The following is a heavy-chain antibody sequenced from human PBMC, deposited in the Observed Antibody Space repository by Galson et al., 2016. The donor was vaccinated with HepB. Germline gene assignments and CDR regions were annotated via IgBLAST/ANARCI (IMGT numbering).Heavy chain of an antibody. J-gene: IGHJ4*02. CDR1: GGSVSSVSHH. Sequence: SETLSLTCTVSGGSVSSVSHHWGWIRQPPGKGLEWIGSIHYSGKTYYSPSLVRRVAISIDTSMNHFSLTLSSVTAADTAVYYCAREYESSVDDWGQGTLVTFSS. V-gene: IGHV4-39*02. CDR3: AREYESSVDD. CDR2: IHYSGKT. D-gene: IGHD3-22*01.